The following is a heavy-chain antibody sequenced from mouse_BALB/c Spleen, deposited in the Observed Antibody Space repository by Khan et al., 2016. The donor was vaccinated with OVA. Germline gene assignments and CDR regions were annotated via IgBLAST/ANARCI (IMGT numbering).Heavy chain of an antibody. Sequence: QVQLQQSGAELARPGASVKLSCKASGYTFTDYYINWVKQRTGQGLEWIGELSPGSGDTYYNEKFQGKATLTANKSSHTAYMQLSRLTSEASAVFCCARRNYFGYTLAYWGQGTLVTVSA. CDR1: GYTFTDYY. D-gene: IGHD1-2*01. V-gene: IGHV1-77*01. J-gene: IGHJ3*01. CDR3: ARRNYFGYTLAY. CDR2: LSPGSGDT.